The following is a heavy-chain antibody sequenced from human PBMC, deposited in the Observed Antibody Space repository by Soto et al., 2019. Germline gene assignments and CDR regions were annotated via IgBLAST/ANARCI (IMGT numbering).Heavy chain of an antibody. D-gene: IGHD3-9*01. CDR2: INPNTGAT. V-gene: IGHV1-2*02. CDR1: GYSFTGYF. J-gene: IGHJ4*02. CDR3: ARDKDYDIWDVNKRAGGLDY. Sequence: ASVKVSCKASGYSFTGYFVHWVRQAPGPGLEWMGWINPNTGATQYAQKFQGRVTMTRDTSITTAYMELSRLRSDDTAVYYCARDKDYDIWDVNKRAGGLDYWGQGTTVTVSS.